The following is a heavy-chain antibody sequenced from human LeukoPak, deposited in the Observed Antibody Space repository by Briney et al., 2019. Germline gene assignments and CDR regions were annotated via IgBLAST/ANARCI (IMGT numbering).Heavy chain of an antibody. CDR2: ISYDGGDK. CDR3: ARDPDGFDY. D-gene: IGHD1-14*01. V-gene: IGHV3-30-3*01. J-gene: IGHJ4*02. CDR1: GFTFSSYA. Sequence: GGSLRLSCAASGFTFSSYAVHWVRQAPGKGLEWVAFISYDGGDKRYAESVKGRITISRDNSKKTLYLQMNSLRAEDTAVYYCARDPDGFDYWGQGTLVTVSS.